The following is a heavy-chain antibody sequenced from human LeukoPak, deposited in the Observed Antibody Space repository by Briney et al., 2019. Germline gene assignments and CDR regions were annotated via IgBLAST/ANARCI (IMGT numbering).Heavy chain of an antibody. CDR2: ISSSGSTI. D-gene: IGHD2-21*02. CDR1: GFTFSDYY. Sequence: GGSLRLSCAASGFTFSDYYMSWIRQAPGKGLEWVSYISSSGSTIYYADSVKGRFTISGDNAKNSLYLQMNSLRAEDTAVYCCARDCGGDCYVYYYYYGMDVWGQGTTVTVSS. V-gene: IGHV3-11*01. J-gene: IGHJ6*02. CDR3: ARDCGGDCYVYYYYYGMDV.